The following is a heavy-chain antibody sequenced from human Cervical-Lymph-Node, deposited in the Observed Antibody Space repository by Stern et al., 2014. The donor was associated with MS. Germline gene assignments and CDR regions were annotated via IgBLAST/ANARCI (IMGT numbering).Heavy chain of an antibody. CDR1: GGTFSSYA. CDR2: IIPIFGTA. D-gene: IGHD6-19*01. CDR3: ASRIAVAGDYYYGMDV. J-gene: IGHJ6*02. V-gene: IGHV1-69*01. Sequence: VKLVQSGAEVKKPGSSVKVSCKASGGTFSSYAISWVRQAPGQGLEWMGGIIPIFGTANYAQKFQGRVTITADESTSTAYMELSSLRSEDTAVYYCASRIAVAGDYYYGMDVWGQGTTVTVSS.